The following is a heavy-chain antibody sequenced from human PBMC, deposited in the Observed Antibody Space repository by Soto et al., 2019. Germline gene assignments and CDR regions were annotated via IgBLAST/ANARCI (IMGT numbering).Heavy chain of an antibody. CDR1: GFTFSSYA. D-gene: IGHD3-16*01. V-gene: IGHV3-64D*08. J-gene: IGHJ4*02. Sequence: GGSLRLSCSASGFTFSSYAMHWVRQAPGKGLEYVSAISSNGGSTYYADSVKGRFTISRDNSRNTLYLQMSSLRAEDTAVYYCVKVAAWGPDYWGQGTLVTVSS. CDR3: VKVAAWGPDY. CDR2: ISSNGGST.